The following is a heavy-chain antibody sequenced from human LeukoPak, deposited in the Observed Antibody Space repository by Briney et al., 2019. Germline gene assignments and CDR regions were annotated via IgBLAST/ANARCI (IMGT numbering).Heavy chain of an antibody. J-gene: IGHJ3*02. CDR2: IIPILGIA. CDR1: GYTFTSYG. D-gene: IGHD6-13*01. Sequence: SVKVSCKASGYTFTSYGISWVRQAPGQGLEWMGRIIPILGIANYAQKFQGRVTITADKSTSTAYMELSSLRSEDTAVYYCASRAAAGMRGAFDIWGQGTMVTVSS. V-gene: IGHV1-69*04. CDR3: ASRAAAGMRGAFDI.